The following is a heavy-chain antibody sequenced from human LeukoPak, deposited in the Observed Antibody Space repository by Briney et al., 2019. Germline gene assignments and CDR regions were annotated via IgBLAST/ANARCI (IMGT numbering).Heavy chain of an antibody. CDR3: AKGMGSGWYFDY. CDR1: GFTVSSNF. D-gene: IGHD6-19*01. V-gene: IGHV3-23*01. Sequence: GGSLRLSCEASGFTVSSNFMSWVRQAPGKGLEWVSAISGSGGSTYYADSVKGRFTISRDNSKNTLYLQMNSLRAEDTAVYYCAKGMGSGWYFDYWGQGTLVTVSS. CDR2: ISGSGGST. J-gene: IGHJ4*02.